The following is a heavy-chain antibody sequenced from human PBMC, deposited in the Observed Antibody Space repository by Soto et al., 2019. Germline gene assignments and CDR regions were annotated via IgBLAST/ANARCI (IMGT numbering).Heavy chain of an antibody. Sequence: PGESLKISCSTSGYNFRTFWIGWLRQMPGKRLEWMGFIYPDDSETKYSPFFEGQVTMSSDSYRSIAYLLWSMLHASATAFNSFATGRHSGGQSYLDCCEQGTMVTVSS. D-gene: IGHD5-12*01. CDR2: IYPDDSET. J-gene: IGHJ4*02. V-gene: IGHV5-51*01. CDR1: GYNFRTFW. CDR3: ATGRHSGGQSYLDC.